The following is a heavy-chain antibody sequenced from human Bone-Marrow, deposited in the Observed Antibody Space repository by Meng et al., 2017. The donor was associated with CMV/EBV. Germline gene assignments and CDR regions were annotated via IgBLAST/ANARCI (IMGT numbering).Heavy chain of an antibody. J-gene: IGHJ3*02. D-gene: IGHD3-3*01. CDR1: GYSFTSYW. V-gene: IGHV5-51*01. CDR3: ARRCITIFGVVDDAFDI. Sequence: GGSLRLSCKGSGYSFTSYWIGWVRQMPGKGLEWMGIIYPGDSDTRYSPSFQGQVTISADKSISTAYLQWSSLKASDTAMYYCARRCITIFGVVDDAFDIWGQGTMVTVSS. CDR2: IYPGDSDT.